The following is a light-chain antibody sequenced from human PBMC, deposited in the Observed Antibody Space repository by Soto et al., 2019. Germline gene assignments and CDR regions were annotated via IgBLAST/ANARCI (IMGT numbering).Light chain of an antibody. CDR3: QQYGSSGT. CDR1: QSISSY. Sequence: DIQMTQSPFSLSASVGDRVTITCRASQSISSYLNWYQQKPGKPPKLLIYAAVSLQSGIPSRFSAYGSGTDFTLTISSLQPEDFAVYYCQQYGSSGTFGQGTKVDIK. V-gene: IGKV1-39*01. J-gene: IGKJ1*01. CDR2: AAV.